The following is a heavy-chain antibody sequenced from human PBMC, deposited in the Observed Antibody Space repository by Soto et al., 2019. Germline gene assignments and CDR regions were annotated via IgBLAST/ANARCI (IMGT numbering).Heavy chain of an antibody. J-gene: IGHJ4*02. CDR1: GGSMSSYY. Sequence: SETLSLTCTVSGGSMSSYYWSWIRQPPGMGLEWIGFIYYSGTTNYNPSLKSRVTISVDTSKNQFSLQLSSVTPADTAVYYCARGGTVVNGFDYWGQGTLVTVSS. CDR3: ARGGTVVNGFDY. V-gene: IGHV4-59*01. D-gene: IGHD2-15*01. CDR2: IYYSGTT.